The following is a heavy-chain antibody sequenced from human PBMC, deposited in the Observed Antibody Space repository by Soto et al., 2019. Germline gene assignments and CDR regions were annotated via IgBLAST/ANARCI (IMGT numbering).Heavy chain of an antibody. CDR1: GVTFSSYG. Sequence: GGSLRLSCAASGVTFSSYGMHGVRQAPGKGLEWVAVIWYDGSNKYYADSVKGRFTISRDNPKNTLYLQMNSLRAEDTAVYYCAKDLYDYGDYYLHGMDVWGQGTTVTVSS. V-gene: IGHV3-30*02. J-gene: IGHJ6*02. CDR3: AKDLYDYGDYYLHGMDV. CDR2: IWYDGSNK. D-gene: IGHD4-17*01.